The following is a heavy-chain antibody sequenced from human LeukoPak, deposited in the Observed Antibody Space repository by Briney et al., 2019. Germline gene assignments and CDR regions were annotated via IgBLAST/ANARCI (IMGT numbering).Heavy chain of an antibody. Sequence: GRSLRLSCAASGFTFDDYAMHWVREVPGKGLEWVSGINWNSGSIAYADSVKGRFTISRDNAKNSLYLQMNSLRAEDTALYYCAKDRYSSSRGWFDPWGQGTLVTVSS. D-gene: IGHD6-13*01. CDR1: GFTFDDYA. CDR3: AKDRYSSSRGWFDP. J-gene: IGHJ5*02. V-gene: IGHV3-9*01. CDR2: INWNSGSI.